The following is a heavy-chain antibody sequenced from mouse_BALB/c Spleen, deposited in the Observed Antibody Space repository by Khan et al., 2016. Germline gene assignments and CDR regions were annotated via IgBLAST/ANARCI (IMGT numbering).Heavy chain of an antibody. D-gene: IGHD2-4*01. CDR2: IDPANDNT. J-gene: IGHJ4*01. CDR3: ARTTNDYYDALDY. CDR1: GFNIKDTY. Sequence: VQLKQSGAELVKPGASVKLSCTASGFNIKDTYLHWVKQRPGQGLEWIGRIDPANDNTKYDPTFQGQATITAGTSSNTAYLKLRSLASEDTAVYYCARTTNDYYDALDYWGQGTTVPVSS. V-gene: IGHV14-3*02.